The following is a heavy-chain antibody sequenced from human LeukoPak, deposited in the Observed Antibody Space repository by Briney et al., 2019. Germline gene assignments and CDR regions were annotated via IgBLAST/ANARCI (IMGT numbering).Heavy chain of an antibody. CDR2: IYHSGST. V-gene: IGHV4-59*01. CDR1: GGSISTYY. CDR3: ARSGRGSSAGFDY. Sequence: SETLSLTCTVSGGSISTYYWNWIRQPPGKGLEWIGYIYHSGSTNYNPSLQSRVTISVDTSKNQFSLNLNSVTAADTAVYYCARSGRGSSAGFDYWGQGTLVTVSS. D-gene: IGHD3-10*01. J-gene: IGHJ4*02.